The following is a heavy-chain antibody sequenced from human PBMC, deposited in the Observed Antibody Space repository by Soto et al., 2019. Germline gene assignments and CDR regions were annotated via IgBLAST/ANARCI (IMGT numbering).Heavy chain of an antibody. CDR3: ATFRGGPSWFDT. CDR1: GGSIKNYDYF. Sequence: PSETLSLTCTVSGGSIKNYDYFWGWVRQPPGKGLEWVGTIRYIGTTHYNPSLESRVTISVDTSKNQFSLKLSSVTAADTAVYHCATFRGGPSWFDTWGQGILVTVSS. J-gene: IGHJ5*02. CDR2: IRYIGTT. V-gene: IGHV4-39*01. D-gene: IGHD3-10*01.